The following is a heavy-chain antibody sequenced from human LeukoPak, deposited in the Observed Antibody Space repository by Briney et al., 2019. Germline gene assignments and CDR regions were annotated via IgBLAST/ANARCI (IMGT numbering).Heavy chain of an antibody. J-gene: IGHJ4*02. CDR2: IYYSGST. CDR1: GGSISSSSYY. CDR3: ARFPRRPGIAVAGSY. V-gene: IGHV4-39*01. Sequence: SETLSLTCTVSGGSISSSSYYWGWIRQPPGKGLEWIGSIYYSGSTYYNPSLKSRVTISVDTSENQFSLKLSSVTAADTAVYYCARFPRRPGIAVAGSYWGQGTLVTVSS. D-gene: IGHD6-19*01.